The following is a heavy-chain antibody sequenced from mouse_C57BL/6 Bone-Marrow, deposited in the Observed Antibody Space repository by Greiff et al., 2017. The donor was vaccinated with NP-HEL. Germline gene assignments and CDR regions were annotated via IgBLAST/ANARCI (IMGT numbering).Heavy chain of an antibody. D-gene: IGHD2-4*01. J-gene: IGHJ3*01. Sequence: VQLVESGGGLVKPGGSLKLSCAASGFTFSSYTMSWVRQTPGKRLEWVATISGGGGNTYYPDSVKGRFTISRDNAKNTLYLQMSSLRSEDTALYYCARTIIYYDYPWFAYWGQGTLVTVSA. CDR2: ISGGGGNT. CDR1: GFTFSSYT. CDR3: ARTIIYYDYPWFAY. V-gene: IGHV5-9*01.